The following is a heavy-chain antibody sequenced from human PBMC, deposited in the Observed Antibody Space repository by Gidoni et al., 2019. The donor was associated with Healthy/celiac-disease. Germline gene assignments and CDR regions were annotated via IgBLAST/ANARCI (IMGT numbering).Heavy chain of an antibody. CDR3: AKDRSYSRSWNNFDY. V-gene: IGHV3-9*01. D-gene: IGHD6-13*01. CDR1: GFHFDDYA. CDR2: ISWNSGSR. Sequence: EVQLVESGGGLVQPGRSLRLPCAASGFHFDDYAMHWVGQAQGKGLEWGSGISWNSGSRGYADSVKGRFTISRDNAKNSLYLQMNSLRAEDTALYYCAKDRSYSRSWNNFDYWGQGTLVTVSA. J-gene: IGHJ4*02.